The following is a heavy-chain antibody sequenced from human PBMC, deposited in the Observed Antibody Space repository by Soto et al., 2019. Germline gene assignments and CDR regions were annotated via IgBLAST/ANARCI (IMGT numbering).Heavy chain of an antibody. CDR1: GYTFTDYW. CDR2: IYPGDSDT. Sequence: GESLKISCKGSGYTFTDYWIGWVRQLPGKGLEWMGIIYPGDSDTSYRPSFQGHVTISADKYLRTAYLQGSSLKASDTAMYYCARRNLMSRPAERYAYDFWGQGTLVTVSS. D-gene: IGHD1-1*01. CDR3: ARRNLMSRPAERYAYDF. J-gene: IGHJ3*01. V-gene: IGHV5-51*01.